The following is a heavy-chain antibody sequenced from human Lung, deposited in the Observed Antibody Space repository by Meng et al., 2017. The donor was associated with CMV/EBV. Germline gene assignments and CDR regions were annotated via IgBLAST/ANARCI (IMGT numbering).Heavy chain of an antibody. CDR1: GFTCSPYW. D-gene: IGHD4-17*01. CDR2: INSGGSST. Sequence: AASGFTCSPYWMRWVRQAPGKGLVWVSSINSGGSSTDYEDSVKGRFTISRDNAKNTLYLQMNSLRAEDTAVYYCARGEYGDYDSIDYWGQGTLVTVSS. V-gene: IGHV3-74*01. J-gene: IGHJ4*02. CDR3: ARGEYGDYDSIDY.